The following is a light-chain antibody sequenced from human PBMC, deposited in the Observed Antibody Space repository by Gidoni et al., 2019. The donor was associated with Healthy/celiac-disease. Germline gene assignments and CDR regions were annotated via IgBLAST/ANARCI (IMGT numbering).Light chain of an antibody. CDR2: DAS. CDR3: QLYGNLRCS. J-gene: IGKJ2*04. V-gene: IGKV1-33*01. Sequence: SRSSLSASVGDRVTITCQASQDISNYLNWYQQKPGKAPKLLSYDASNLETGVPSMFSGSGSGTDFPFPISSLQLEDIATFYCQLYGNLRCSFGQGTKLEIK. CDR1: QDISNY.